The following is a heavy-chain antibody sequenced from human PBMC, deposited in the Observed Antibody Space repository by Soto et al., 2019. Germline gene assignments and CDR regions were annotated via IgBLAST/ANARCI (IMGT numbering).Heavy chain of an antibody. D-gene: IGHD6-13*01. CDR3: ARLQAAAGDNDLTFDY. CDR1: GYSFTSYW. V-gene: IGHV5-10-1*01. Sequence: EVQLVQSGAEVKKPGESLRISCNGSGYSFTSYWISWVRQMPGKGLEWMGRIDPSDSYTNYSPSFQGHVTISADKSIXXAYLPWSSLKASDTAMYYCARLQAAAGDNDLTFDYWGQGTLVTVSS. J-gene: IGHJ4*02. CDR2: IDPSDSYT.